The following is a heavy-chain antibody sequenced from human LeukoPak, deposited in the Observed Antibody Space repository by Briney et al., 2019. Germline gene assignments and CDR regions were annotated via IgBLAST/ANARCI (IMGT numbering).Heavy chain of an antibody. CDR3: AKGTLRYCTRGTCYPFDH. CDR2: ITNSGESK. J-gene: IGHJ4*02. D-gene: IGHD2-15*01. CDR1: GFTFSDYA. Sequence: PGGSLRLSCAASGFTFSDYAMSWVRQAPGKGLECVSAITNSGESKVYADSVKGRFTMSRDNSKNTLYLQMNGLRAEDAALYYCAKGTLRYCTRGTCYPFDHWGQGALVTVSS. V-gene: IGHV3-23*01.